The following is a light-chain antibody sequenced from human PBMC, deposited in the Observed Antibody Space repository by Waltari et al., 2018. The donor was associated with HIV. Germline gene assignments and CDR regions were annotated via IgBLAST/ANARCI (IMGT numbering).Light chain of an antibody. Sequence: QSVLTQPPSVSGAPGQRVTITCPGSSSNVGAGSAVPWYQPLPVTTPKLLIDGNNKRPSGVPDRFSGSKSGTSASLAITGLQADDEADYYGQSYDSSLVIFGGGTKLTVL. CDR2: GNN. CDR3: QSYDSSLVI. CDR1: SSNVGAGSA. J-gene: IGLJ2*01. V-gene: IGLV1-40*01.